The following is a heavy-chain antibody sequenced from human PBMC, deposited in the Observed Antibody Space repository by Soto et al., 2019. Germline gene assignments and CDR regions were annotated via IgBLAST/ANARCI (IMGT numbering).Heavy chain of an antibody. CDR2: FDPDEAET. J-gene: IGHJ5*02. Sequence: QVQLVQSGAEVKKPGASVKVSCNVSGYTLNEVAMHWVRQAHGKGLEWLGGFDPDEAETIYAQHFQGRVTMTEDTTTDTVYMELSSLRSEYTALYFFTTYHGYSNFDHWGQGTLVTVSS. CDR1: GYTLNEVA. V-gene: IGHV1-24*01. D-gene: IGHD4-17*01. CDR3: TTYHGYSNFDH.